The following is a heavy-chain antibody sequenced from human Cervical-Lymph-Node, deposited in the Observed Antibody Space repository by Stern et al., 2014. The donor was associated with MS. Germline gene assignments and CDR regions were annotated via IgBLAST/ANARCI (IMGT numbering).Heavy chain of an antibody. Sequence: EVQLVESGGGLVKPGGSLTLSCAASGFNFIDAWMGWVRQAPGKGLEWVGHIRNKADGGTTEYAAPVKGRFTISSDDSKNMVYLQMNSLKTEDTGVYYCTQAAGDYWGQGTLVTVSS. CDR3: TQAAGDY. V-gene: IGHV3-15*01. J-gene: IGHJ4*02. CDR2: IRNKADGGTT. CDR1: GFNFIDAW.